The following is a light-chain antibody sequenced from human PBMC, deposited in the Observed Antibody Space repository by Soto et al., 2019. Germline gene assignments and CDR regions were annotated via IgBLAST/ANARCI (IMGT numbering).Light chain of an antibody. J-gene: IGKJ1*01. CDR1: LSVSSN. V-gene: IGKV3-15*01. CDR3: LQYKNWPPWT. CDR2: GAS. Sequence: EIVMTQSPATLSVSPGERVTLSCRASLSVSSNLAWYQHKPGQAPRLLIYGASTRATGIPARFSGSGSGTEFTPTLSSLQSEDLAVYYCLQYKNWPPWTFGQGTKVEIK.